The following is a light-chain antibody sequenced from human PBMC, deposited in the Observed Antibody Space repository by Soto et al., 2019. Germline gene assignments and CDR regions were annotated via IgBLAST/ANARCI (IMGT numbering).Light chain of an antibody. J-gene: IGKJ4*01. Sequence: EIVLTQSPGTLSLSPGERATLSCRASQSVRTSYFAWYQQKPGQAPRPLIFGASSRATGIPDWFSGSGSGTDFTLTISRLEPEDFALYYCQHYGNSPLTFGGGTKVEIK. CDR1: QSVRTSY. V-gene: IGKV3-20*01. CDR3: QHYGNSPLT. CDR2: GAS.